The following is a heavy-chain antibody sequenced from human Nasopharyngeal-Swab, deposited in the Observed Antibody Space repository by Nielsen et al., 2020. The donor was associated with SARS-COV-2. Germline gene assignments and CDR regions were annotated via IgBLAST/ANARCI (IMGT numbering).Heavy chain of an antibody. D-gene: IGHD6-13*01. J-gene: IGHJ5*02. V-gene: IGHV1-3*01. CDR2: INAGNGNT. CDR3: ANSTSSSSLRWFDP. Sequence: WVRQAPGQRLEWMGWINAGNGNTKYSQKFQGRVTITRDTSASTAYMKLSSLRSEDTAVYYCANSTSSSSLRWFDPWGQGTLVTVSS.